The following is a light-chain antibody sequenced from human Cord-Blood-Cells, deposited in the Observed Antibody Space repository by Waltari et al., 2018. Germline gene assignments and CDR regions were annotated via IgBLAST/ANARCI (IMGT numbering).Light chain of an antibody. CDR3: QSADSSGTYYV. V-gene: IGLV3-25*03. Sequence: SYELTQPPPVSVSPGQQARITCSGDALPKQYAYWYQQKPGQAPVLGIYKDSERPSGIPERFSGSSSGTAVTLTISGVQAEDEADYYCQSADSSGTYYVFGTGTKVTVL. CDR1: ALPKQY. CDR2: KDS. J-gene: IGLJ1*01.